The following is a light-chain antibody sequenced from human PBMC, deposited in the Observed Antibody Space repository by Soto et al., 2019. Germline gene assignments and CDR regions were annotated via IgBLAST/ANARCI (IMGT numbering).Light chain of an antibody. CDR3: QQYNNWFLT. CDR2: GAS. Sequence: EIVMTQSPATLSVSPGARATLSCRASQSVSSNLAWYQQKPGQAPRLIIYGASTRATGIPARFSGSWSGTECTLTISSLQSEDVAVYYCQQYNNWFLTFGGGTKVDIK. V-gene: IGKV3D-15*01. CDR1: QSVSSN. J-gene: IGKJ4*01.